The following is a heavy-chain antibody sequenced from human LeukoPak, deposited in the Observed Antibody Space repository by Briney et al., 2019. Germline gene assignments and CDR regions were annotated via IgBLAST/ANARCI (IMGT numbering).Heavy chain of an antibody. Sequence: GGSLRLSCAASGFTFDDYAVHWVRQAPGKGLEWVSGISWNSGSIGYADSVKGRFTISRDNAKNSLYLQMNSLRAEDMALYYCAKDRGGTPDAFDIWGQGTMVTVSS. CDR3: AKDRGGTPDAFDI. CDR2: ISWNSGSI. V-gene: IGHV3-9*03. D-gene: IGHD1-26*01. CDR1: GFTFDDYA. J-gene: IGHJ3*02.